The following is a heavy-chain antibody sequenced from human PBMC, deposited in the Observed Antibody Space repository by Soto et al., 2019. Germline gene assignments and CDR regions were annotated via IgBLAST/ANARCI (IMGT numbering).Heavy chain of an antibody. CDR2: IYHSGSA. J-gene: IGHJ4*02. CDR3: AREWAEMIRGVPSRRPGYFDY. V-gene: IGHV4-38-2*02. Sequence: LTCAVSGYSISSGYNWGWIRQSPGKGLEWIASIYHSGSAYYRPSLESRVTISVDTSKNQFSLNLVSVTAADTAVYYCAREWAEMIRGVPSRRPGYFDYWGQGALVTVSS. D-gene: IGHD3-10*01. CDR1: GYSISSGYN.